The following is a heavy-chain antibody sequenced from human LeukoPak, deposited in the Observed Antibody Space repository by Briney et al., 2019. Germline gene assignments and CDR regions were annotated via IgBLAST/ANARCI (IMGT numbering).Heavy chain of an antibody. CDR1: GFTFSSYA. D-gene: IGHD1-1*01. Sequence: PGRSLRLSCAASGFTFSSYAMSWVREAPGKGLEWVSAISGSGGSTYYADSVKGRFTISRDNSKNTLYLQMNSLRAEDTAVYYCAKPPPWAGTSLLDDYWGQGILVTVSS. CDR2: ISGSGGST. CDR3: AKPPPWAGTSLLDDY. V-gene: IGHV3-23*01. J-gene: IGHJ4*02.